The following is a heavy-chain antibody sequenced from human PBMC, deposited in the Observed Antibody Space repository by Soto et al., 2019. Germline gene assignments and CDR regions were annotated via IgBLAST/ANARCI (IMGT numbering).Heavy chain of an antibody. V-gene: IGHV3-30*18. CDR1: GFTFSSYA. D-gene: IGHD2-2*01. CDR3: AKGQHCSTSSYDFYYNGTYV. J-gene: IGHJ6*02. CDR2: ISYDGSNK. Sequence: GGSLRLSCAASGFTFSSYAMSWVRQAPGKGLEWVAVISYDGSNKYYADSVKGRFTISRDNSKSTLYLQMNSLRAEDTAVYHCAKGQHCSTSSYDFYYNGTYVFSQRTTVPVS.